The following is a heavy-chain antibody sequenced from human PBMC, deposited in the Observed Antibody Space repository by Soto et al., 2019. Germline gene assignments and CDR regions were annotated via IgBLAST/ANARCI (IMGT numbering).Heavy chain of an antibody. Sequence: PGGSLILSCAASGFTFDDYAMYWVRQVLGKGLEWVSTISCSGGSICYADSVKGRFTISRDNAKNTLYLQMNSLRAEDTAVYYCAKGHYDYSGYDSHFDYWGQGTLVTVSS. V-gene: IGHV3-23*01. D-gene: IGHD5-12*01. CDR2: ISCSGGSI. CDR1: GFTFDDYA. J-gene: IGHJ4*02. CDR3: AKGHYDYSGYDSHFDY.